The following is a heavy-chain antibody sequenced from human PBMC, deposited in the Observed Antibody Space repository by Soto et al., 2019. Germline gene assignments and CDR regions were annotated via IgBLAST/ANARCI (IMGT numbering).Heavy chain of an antibody. Sequence: PSETLSLTCAVSGGSINSADYYWSWIRQPPGRALEWIGHFYYTGRAYYNPSLRSRVTISVEESENQFSLKLTSVTAADTAVYYCASLVWGNYRYLDYWGQGALVTVSS. D-gene: IGHD3-16*02. V-gene: IGHV4-30-4*02. J-gene: IGHJ4*02. CDR1: GGSINSADYY. CDR2: FYYTGRA. CDR3: ASLVWGNYRYLDY.